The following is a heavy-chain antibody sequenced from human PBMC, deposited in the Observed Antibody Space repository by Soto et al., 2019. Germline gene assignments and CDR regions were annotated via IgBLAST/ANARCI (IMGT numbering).Heavy chain of an antibody. D-gene: IGHD6-19*01. CDR3: ARHIGVTVAGTRWYFDL. Sequence: EVQLVQSGPEVKKPGESLRISCEASGYKFTAYWIGWVRQMPGKGLEWMGIIYPGDSETRYSPSFQGQVTISADKSNSTDYLQWNSLKTSDTAIYYCARHIGVTVAGTRWYFDLWGRGTLVTVSS. V-gene: IGHV5-51*01. CDR2: IYPGDSET. CDR1: GYKFTAYW. J-gene: IGHJ2*01.